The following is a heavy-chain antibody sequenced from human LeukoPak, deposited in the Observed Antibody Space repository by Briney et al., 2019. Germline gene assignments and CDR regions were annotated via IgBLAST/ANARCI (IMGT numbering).Heavy chain of an antibody. CDR3: ARDRDYWNYFYMDV. D-gene: IGHD4-17*01. V-gene: IGHV4-34*01. J-gene: IGHJ6*03. Sequence: SETLSLTCGVYGGSLSGSFWSWIRQAPGGGVWWIGEINDSGSTNYNPSLRSRVTISIDTSKSQISLNLSSATAADTAVYFCARDRDYWNYFYMDVWGKGTTVTVSS. CDR2: INDSGST. CDR1: GGSLSGSF.